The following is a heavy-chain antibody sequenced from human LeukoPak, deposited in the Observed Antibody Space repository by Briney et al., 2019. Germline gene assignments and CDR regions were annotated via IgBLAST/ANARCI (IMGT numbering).Heavy chain of an antibody. CDR3: AKTTTGYSSGRFPGWPVDY. CDR1: GFTFSSYG. CDR2: ISYDGSNK. J-gene: IGHJ4*02. V-gene: IGHV3-30*18. Sequence: GGSLRLSCAASGFTFSSYGMHWVRQAPGKGLEWVAVISYDGSNKYYADSVKGRFTISRDNSKNTVYLQMNSLRAEDTAVYYCAKTTTGYSSGRFPGWPVDYWGQGTLVTVSS. D-gene: IGHD6-19*01.